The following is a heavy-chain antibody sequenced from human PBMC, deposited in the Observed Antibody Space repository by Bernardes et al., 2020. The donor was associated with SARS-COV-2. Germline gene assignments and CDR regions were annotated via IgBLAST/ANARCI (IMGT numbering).Heavy chain of an antibody. CDR3: ARRAAAGFYYYYRMDV. CDR1: GYTFTSYG. J-gene: IGHJ6*02. V-gene: IGHV1-18*01. D-gene: IGHD6-13*01. CDR2: ISAYNGNT. Sequence: ASVKVSCKASGYTFTSYGISWVRQAPGQGLEWMGWISAYNGNTNYAQKLQGRVTMTTDTSTSTAYMELRSLRSDDTAVYYCARRAAAGFYYYYRMDVWGQGTTVTV.